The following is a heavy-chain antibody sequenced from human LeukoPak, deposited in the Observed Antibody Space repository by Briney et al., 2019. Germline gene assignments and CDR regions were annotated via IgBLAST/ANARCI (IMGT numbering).Heavy chain of an antibody. CDR3: ARESETSGWYDY. Sequence: PGGSLRLSCAAPGFIFDNYAIHWVRQAPGKGLEWVSLISGDGGSTFYADSVRGRFTISRDNTRKSLSLQMSSLRSEDTALYYCARESETSGWYDYWGQATLVTVSS. CDR1: GFIFDNYA. J-gene: IGHJ4*02. CDR2: ISGDGGST. D-gene: IGHD6-19*01. V-gene: IGHV3-43*02.